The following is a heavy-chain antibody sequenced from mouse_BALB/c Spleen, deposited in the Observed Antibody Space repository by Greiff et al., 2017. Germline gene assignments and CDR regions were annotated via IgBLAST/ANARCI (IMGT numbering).Heavy chain of an antibody. Sequence: EVQGVESGGGLVQPGGSLKLSCAASGFDFSRYWMSWVRQAPGKGLEWIGEINPDSSTINYTPSLKDKFIISRDNAKNTLYLQMSKVRSEDTALYYCARLGGYYKMDYWGQGTTLTVSS. D-gene: IGHD3-1*01. V-gene: IGHV4-1*02. CDR1: GFDFSRYW. J-gene: IGHJ2*01. CDR3: ARLGGYYKMDY. CDR2: INPDSSTI.